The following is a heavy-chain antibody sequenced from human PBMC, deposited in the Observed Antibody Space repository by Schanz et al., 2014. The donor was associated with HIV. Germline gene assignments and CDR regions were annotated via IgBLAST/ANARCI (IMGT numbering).Heavy chain of an antibody. J-gene: IGHJ3*02. CDR1: GLTFSTYA. V-gene: IGHV3-23*01. CDR2: ISGSGLST. CDR3: ANLVVAATDDAFDI. Sequence: EVQLLESGGGLVQPGGSLRLSCEASGLTFSTYAMSWVRQAPGKGLEWVSVISGSGLSTYYADSVKGRFTISRDNSKNTLYLQMNSLRAEDTAVYYCANLVVAATDDAFDIWGQGTMVTVSS. D-gene: IGHD2-15*01.